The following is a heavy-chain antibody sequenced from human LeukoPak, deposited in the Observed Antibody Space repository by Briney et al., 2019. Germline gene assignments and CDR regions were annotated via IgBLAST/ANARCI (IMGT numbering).Heavy chain of an antibody. D-gene: IGHD1-26*01. J-gene: IGHJ5*02. CDR3: AKGYSGSQGFDP. CDR1: GFTFSGHD. Sequence: GGSLRLSCVGSGFTFSGHDMNWVRQAPGKGLEWVSYIIADGTSTYYADSVKGRFTISRDNAKNSLYLQMNSLRAEDTALYYCAKGYSGSQGFDPWGQGTLVTVSS. CDR2: IIADGTST. V-gene: IGHV3-48*03.